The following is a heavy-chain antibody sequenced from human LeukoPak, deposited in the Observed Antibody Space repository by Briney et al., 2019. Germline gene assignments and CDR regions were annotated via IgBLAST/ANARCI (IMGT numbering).Heavy chain of an antibody. V-gene: IGHV4-34*01. J-gene: IGHJ4*02. Sequence: PSEALSLTCAVYGGSFSGYYWSWIRQPPGKGLEWIGEINHSGSTNYNPSLKSRVTISVDTSKNQFSLKLSSVTAADTAVYYCASSGRSDYWGQGTLVTVSS. CDR1: GGSFSGYY. CDR2: INHSGST. D-gene: IGHD1-26*01. CDR3: ASSGRSDY.